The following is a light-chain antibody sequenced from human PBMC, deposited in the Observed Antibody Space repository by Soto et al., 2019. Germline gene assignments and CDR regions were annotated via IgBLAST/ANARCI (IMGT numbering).Light chain of an antibody. V-gene: IGKV1-5*03. CDR3: QQYNSYPWT. CDR2: KAS. Sequence: DIPMTQSPSTLSASVGDRVTTTCRASQSINSWLAWYQQKPGKAPKLLMYKASSLESGVPSRFSGSGSGTEFTLTISSLQPDDFATYYCQQYNSYPWTFGQGTKVEIK. CDR1: QSINSW. J-gene: IGKJ1*01.